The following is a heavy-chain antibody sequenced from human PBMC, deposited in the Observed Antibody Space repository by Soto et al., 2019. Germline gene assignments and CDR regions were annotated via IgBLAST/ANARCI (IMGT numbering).Heavy chain of an antibody. CDR2: ISSSSSVI. D-gene: IGHD7-27*01. Sequence: EVQLVESGGGLVQPGGSLRLSCAASGFILSDCAMNWVRQAPGKGLEWVSYISSSSSVIDYADSVKGRFTVSRDNARNLLYLQMNSLRAEDTAVYYCARDLSWGSNWYYYMDVWRKGTTVTVSS. CDR1: GFILSDCA. CDR3: ARDLSWGSNWYYYMDV. V-gene: IGHV3-48*01. J-gene: IGHJ6*03.